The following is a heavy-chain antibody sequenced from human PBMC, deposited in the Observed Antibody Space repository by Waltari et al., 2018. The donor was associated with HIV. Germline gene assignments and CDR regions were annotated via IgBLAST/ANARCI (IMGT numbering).Heavy chain of an antibody. D-gene: IGHD1-20*01. CDR1: GFTFSSYW. CDR2: ISSDGTTT. Sequence: EVQLVESGGGLVQPGGSLRLSCAASGFTFSSYWMHWVRQAPGKGLVWVSRISSDGTTTSYADSVKGRFTISRDNAKNTLYLQMNSLRAEDTAVYYCTRDLARYNRNDIPLDYWGQGALVTVSS. J-gene: IGHJ4*02. V-gene: IGHV3-74*01. CDR3: TRDLARYNRNDIPLDY.